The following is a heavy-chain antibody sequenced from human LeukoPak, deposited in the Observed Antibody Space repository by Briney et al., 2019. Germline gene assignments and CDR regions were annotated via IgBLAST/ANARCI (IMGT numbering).Heavy chain of an antibody. CDR2: IYTGGNT. V-gene: IGHV4-61*02. Sequence: SQTLSLTCTVSGSSVSSGNYYWSWIRQPAGKGLEWIGRIYTGGNTNYNPSLKTRVTISLDTSQNQVSLNLRSVTAADTAIYYCARIFEYWGLGTLVTVSS. CDR1: GSSVSSGNYY. CDR3: ARIFEY. J-gene: IGHJ4*02.